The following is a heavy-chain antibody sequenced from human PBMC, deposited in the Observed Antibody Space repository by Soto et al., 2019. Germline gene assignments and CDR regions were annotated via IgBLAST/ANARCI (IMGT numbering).Heavy chain of an antibody. Sequence: EVQLLESGAGLVQPGGSLRLSCAASGFTFSSYGMTWVRQAPGKGLEWVSFSSATGAGTYYADSVKGRFTISRDSSKNTLYLQMTSLRADDTAVYYCAKDRRAGGNYGFYSDFWGQGALVIVSS. CDR2: SSATGAGT. CDR1: GFTFSSYG. J-gene: IGHJ4*02. CDR3: AKDRRAGGNYGFYSDF. D-gene: IGHD1-7*01. V-gene: IGHV3-23*01.